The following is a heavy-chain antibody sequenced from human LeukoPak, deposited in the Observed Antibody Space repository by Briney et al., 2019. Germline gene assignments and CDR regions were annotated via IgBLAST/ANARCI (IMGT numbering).Heavy chain of an antibody. J-gene: IGHJ4*02. Sequence: PSQTLSLTCTVSGGSISSGDYYWSWIRQPPGKGLEWIGYIYYSGSTYYNPSLKSRVTISVDTSKNQFSLKLSSVTAADTAMYYCARGENYYGSGSPFDYWGQGTLVTVSS. CDR2: IYYSGST. D-gene: IGHD3-10*01. V-gene: IGHV4-30-4*08. CDR1: GGSISSGDYY. CDR3: ARGENYYGSGSPFDY.